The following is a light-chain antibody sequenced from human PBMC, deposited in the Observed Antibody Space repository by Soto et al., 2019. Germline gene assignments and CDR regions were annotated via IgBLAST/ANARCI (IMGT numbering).Light chain of an antibody. CDR3: SSYTSSSTYV. CDR1: SSDVGGYNY. Sequence: QSVLTQPASVSGSPGQSITISCTGTSSDVGGYNYVSWYQQHPGKAPKLMIYDVSNRPSGVPDRFSGSKSGSTASLTISGLQAEDEADYYRSSYTSSSTYVFGTGTKVTVL. J-gene: IGLJ1*01. V-gene: IGLV2-14*01. CDR2: DVS.